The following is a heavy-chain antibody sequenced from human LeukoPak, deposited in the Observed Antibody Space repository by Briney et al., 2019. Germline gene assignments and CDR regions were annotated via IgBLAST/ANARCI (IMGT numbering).Heavy chain of an antibody. CDR1: GGSISSHY. CDR2: IYYSGST. D-gene: IGHD2-15*01. V-gene: IGHV4-59*11. CDR3: ARDIAGRGYFDY. Sequence: SETLSLTCTVSGGSISSHYWSWIRQPPGKGLEWIGYIYYSGSTNYNPSLKSRVTISVDTSKNQFSLKLSSVTAADTAVYYCARDIAGRGYFDYWGQGTLVTVSS. J-gene: IGHJ4*02.